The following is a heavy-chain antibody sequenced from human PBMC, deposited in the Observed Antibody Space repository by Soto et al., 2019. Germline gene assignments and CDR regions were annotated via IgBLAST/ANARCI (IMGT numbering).Heavy chain of an antibody. D-gene: IGHD3-10*01. CDR3: AKGSRGRVLLWFGELPHFDY. J-gene: IGHJ4*02. CDR2: ISGSGGST. CDR1: GFTFSSYA. Sequence: GGSLRLSCAASGFTFSSYAMSWVRQAPGKGLEWVSAISGSGGSTYYADSVKGRFTISRDNSKNTLYLQMNSLRAEDTAVYYCAKGSRGRVLLWFGELPHFDYWGQGTLVTVSS. V-gene: IGHV3-23*01.